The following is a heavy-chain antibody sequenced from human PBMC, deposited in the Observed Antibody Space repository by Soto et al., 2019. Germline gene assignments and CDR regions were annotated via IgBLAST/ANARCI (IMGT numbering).Heavy chain of an antibody. CDR3: AKDAVYNDGLWLMDH. Sequence: GGSLRLSCTASGLPHSSFAMMWVRQAPGKGLECVSGIYGNGGGIEYADSVKGRFAISRDNSKNTVYLQMTDLRADDTAVYYCAKDAVYNDGLWLMDHWGQGTQVTVSS. V-gene: IGHV3-23*01. CDR1: GLPHSSFA. D-gene: IGHD2-21*01. J-gene: IGHJ4*02. CDR2: IYGNGGGI.